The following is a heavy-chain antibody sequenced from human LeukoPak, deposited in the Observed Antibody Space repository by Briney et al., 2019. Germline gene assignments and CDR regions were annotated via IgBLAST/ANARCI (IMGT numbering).Heavy chain of an antibody. CDR1: GYTFTGYY. CDR3: ARVDVVVVAASMDV. J-gene: IGHJ6*02. CDR2: INPNSGGT. D-gene: IGHD2-15*01. Sequence: ASVTVSCTASGYTFTGYYMHWVRQAPGQGLEWMGWINPNSGGTNYAQKFQGRVTMTRDTSISTAYMELSRLRSDDTAVYYCARVDVVVVAASMDVWGQGTTVTVSS. V-gene: IGHV1-2*02.